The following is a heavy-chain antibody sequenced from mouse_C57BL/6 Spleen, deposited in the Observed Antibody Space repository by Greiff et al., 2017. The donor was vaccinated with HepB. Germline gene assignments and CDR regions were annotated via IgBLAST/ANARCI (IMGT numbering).Heavy chain of an antibody. Sequence: QVQLKESGAELVRPGASVTLSCKASGYTFTDYEMHWVKQTPVHGLEWIGAIDPETGGTAYNQKFKGKAILTADKSSSTAYMELRSLTSEDSAVYYCTREGGGWYFDVWGTGTTVTVSS. CDR1: GYTFTDYE. J-gene: IGHJ1*03. V-gene: IGHV1-15*01. CDR2: IDPETGGT. CDR3: TREGGGWYFDV.